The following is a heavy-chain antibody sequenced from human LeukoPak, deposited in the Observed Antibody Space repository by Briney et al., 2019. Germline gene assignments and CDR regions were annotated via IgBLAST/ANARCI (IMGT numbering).Heavy chain of an antibody. CDR3: ARDSDYDYVWGSYRFFVGGAFDI. CDR2: IYYSGST. Sequence: SETLSLTCTVSGGSISSYYWSWIRQPPGKGLEWIGYIYYSGSTNYNPSLNSRVTISVDTSKNQFSLKLSSVTAADTAVYYCARDSDYDYVWGSYRFFVGGAFDIWGQGTMVTVSS. CDR1: GGSISSYY. V-gene: IGHV4-59*12. D-gene: IGHD3-16*02. J-gene: IGHJ3*02.